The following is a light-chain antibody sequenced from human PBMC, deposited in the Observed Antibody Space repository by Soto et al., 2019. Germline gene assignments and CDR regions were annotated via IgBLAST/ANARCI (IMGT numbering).Light chain of an antibody. CDR1: SSDVGGYNY. CDR3: SSYISSSTLHVV. Sequence: QSALTQPASVSGSPGQSITISCSGTSSDVGGYNYVSWYQQHPRKAPKLMMYEVSNRPSGVSNRFSGSKSGNTASLTISGLQAEDEADYYCSSYISSSTLHVVFGGGTKLTVL. CDR2: EVS. V-gene: IGLV2-14*01. J-gene: IGLJ2*01.